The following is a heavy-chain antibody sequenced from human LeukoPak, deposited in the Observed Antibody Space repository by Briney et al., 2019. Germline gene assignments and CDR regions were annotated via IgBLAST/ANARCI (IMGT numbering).Heavy chain of an antibody. V-gene: IGHV3-48*04. D-gene: IGHD6-13*01. CDR3: ARDSSSPQDFDY. J-gene: IGHJ4*02. CDR2: ISSSSSTI. CDR1: GFTFSSYS. Sequence: GGSLRLSCAASGFTFSSYSMNWVRQAPGKGLEWFSYISSSSSTIYYADSVKGRFTISRDNAKNSLYLQMNSLRAEDTAVYYCARDSSSPQDFDYWGQGTLVTVSS.